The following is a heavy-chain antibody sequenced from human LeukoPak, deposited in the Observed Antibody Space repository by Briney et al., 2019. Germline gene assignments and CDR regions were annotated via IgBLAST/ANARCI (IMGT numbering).Heavy chain of an antibody. D-gene: IGHD6-19*01. Sequence: SETLSLTCTVSGGSISSGGYYWSWIRQPPGKGLEWIGYIYHSGSTYYNPSLKSRVTISVDRSKNQFSLKLSSVTAADTAVYYCARDRGDVAAPSGWFDPWGQGTLVTVSS. CDR1: GGSISSGGYY. V-gene: IGHV4-30-2*01. CDR3: ARDRGDVAAPSGWFDP. CDR2: IYHSGST. J-gene: IGHJ5*02.